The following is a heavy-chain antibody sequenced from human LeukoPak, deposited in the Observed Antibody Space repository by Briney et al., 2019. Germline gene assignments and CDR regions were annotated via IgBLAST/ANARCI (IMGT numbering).Heavy chain of an antibody. V-gene: IGHV5-51*01. CDR1: GYRFSTSR. D-gene: IGHD5-18*01. CDR3: ARLAPAMVEDY. Sequence: GESLKISCEGSGYRFSTSRIGWVRQMPEKGLEWMGIIYPGDSDTRYSPSFQGQVTISADKSISTAYLQWSSLKASDTAMYYCARLAPAMVEDYWGQGTLVTVSS. CDR2: IYPGDSDT. J-gene: IGHJ4*02.